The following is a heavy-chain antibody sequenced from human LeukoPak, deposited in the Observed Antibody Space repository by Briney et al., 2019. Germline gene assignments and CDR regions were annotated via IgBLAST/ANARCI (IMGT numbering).Heavy chain of an antibody. CDR1: GGSISSGGYY. CDR3: ARRSVGGDAFDI. Sequence: SETLSLTCTVSGGSISSGGYYWSWIRQHPGKGLEWIGYIYYSGSTYYNPSLKSRVTISVDTSKNQFSLKLSFVTAADTAVYYCARRSVGGDAFDIWGQGTMVTVSS. J-gene: IGHJ3*02. V-gene: IGHV4-31*03. D-gene: IGHD3-16*01. CDR2: IYYSGST.